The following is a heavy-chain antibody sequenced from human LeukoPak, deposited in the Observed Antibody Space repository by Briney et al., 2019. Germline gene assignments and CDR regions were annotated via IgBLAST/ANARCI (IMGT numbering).Heavy chain of an antibody. CDR2: IIPIFGTA. CDR3: ARGGDYYDSSGYYSDY. V-gene: IGHV1-69*13. CDR1: GGTFSSYA. J-gene: IGHJ4*02. D-gene: IGHD3-22*01. Sequence: GASVKVSCKASGGTFSSYAISWVRQAPGQGLEWMGGIIPIFGTANYAQKFQGRVTITADESTSTAYMELSSLRSEDTAVYYCARGGDYYDSSGYYSDYWGQGTLVTVSS.